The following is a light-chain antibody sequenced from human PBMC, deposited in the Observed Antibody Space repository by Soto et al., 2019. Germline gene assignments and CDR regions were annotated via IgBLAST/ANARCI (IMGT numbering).Light chain of an antibody. Sequence: DIQMTQSPSSLSASVGDRVTITCRVSQDISVCLAWYQQKPGKVPKLLIYSASTLQSGVPSRFSGSGSGTDFTLTISSLQPEDVATYYCQEFNTAPLTFGQGTRLEIK. CDR3: QEFNTAPLT. J-gene: IGKJ5*01. CDR2: SAS. CDR1: QDISVC. V-gene: IGKV1-27*01.